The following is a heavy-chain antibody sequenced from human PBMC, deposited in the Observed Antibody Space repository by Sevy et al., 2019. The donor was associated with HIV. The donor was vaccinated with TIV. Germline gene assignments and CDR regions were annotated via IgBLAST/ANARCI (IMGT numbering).Heavy chain of an antibody. CDR1: GFTFSDYY. Sequence: GGSLRLSCAASGFTFSDYYMSWIRQAPRKGLEWVSYISSSSSYTNYADSVKGRFTISRDNAKNSLYLQMNSLRAEDTAVYYCAREGRAIVVVPAALPSYYYYYGMDVWGQGTTVTVSS. CDR3: AREGRAIVVVPAALPSYYYYYGMDV. D-gene: IGHD2-2*01. J-gene: IGHJ6*02. CDR2: ISSSSSYT. V-gene: IGHV3-11*06.